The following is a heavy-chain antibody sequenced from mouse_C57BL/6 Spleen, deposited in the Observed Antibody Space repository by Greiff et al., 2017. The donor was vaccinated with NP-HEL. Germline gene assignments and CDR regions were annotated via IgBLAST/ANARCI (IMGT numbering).Heavy chain of an antibody. CDR3: TRQIPFITTVVADAMDY. CDR1: GYTFTDYE. Sequence: LVESGAELVRPGASVTLSCKASGYTFTDYEMHWVKQTPVHGLEWIGAIDPETGGTAYNQKFKGKAILTADKSSSTAYMELRSLTSEDSAVYYCTRQIPFITTVVADAMDYWGQGTSVTVSS. CDR2: IDPETGGT. J-gene: IGHJ4*01. D-gene: IGHD1-1*01. V-gene: IGHV1-15*01.